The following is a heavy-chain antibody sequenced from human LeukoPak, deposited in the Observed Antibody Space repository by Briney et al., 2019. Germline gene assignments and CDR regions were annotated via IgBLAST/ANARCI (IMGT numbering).Heavy chain of an antibody. V-gene: IGHV4-4*07. Sequence: SGTLSLTCTVSGGSISSYYWSWIRQPAGKGLEWIGRIYTSGSTNYNPSLKSRVTMSVDTSKNQFSLKLSSVTAADTAVYYCASGEYDYDSSGYKDYWGQGTLVTVSS. D-gene: IGHD3-22*01. CDR1: GGSISSYY. CDR2: IYTSGST. CDR3: ASGEYDYDSSGYKDY. J-gene: IGHJ4*02.